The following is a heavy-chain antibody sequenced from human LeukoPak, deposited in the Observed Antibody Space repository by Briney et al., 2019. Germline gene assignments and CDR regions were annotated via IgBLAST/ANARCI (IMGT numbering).Heavy chain of an antibody. CDR3: ARGLVGATYYDAFDI. V-gene: IGHV4-34*01. CDR2: INHSGST. D-gene: IGHD1-26*01. Sequence: SETLSLTCAVYGGSFSGYYWSWIRQPPGKGLEWIGEINHSGSTNYNPSLKSQVTISVDTSKNQFSLKLSSVTAADTAVYYCARGLVGATYYDAFDIWGQGTMVTVSS. CDR1: GGSFSGYY. J-gene: IGHJ3*02.